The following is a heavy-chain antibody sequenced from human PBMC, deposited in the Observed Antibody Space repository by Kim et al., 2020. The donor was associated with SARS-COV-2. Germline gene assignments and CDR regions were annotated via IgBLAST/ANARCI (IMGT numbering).Heavy chain of an antibody. CDR1: GFTFSSYA. CDR2: ISGSGGST. D-gene: IGHD6-6*01. J-gene: IGHJ4*02. Sequence: GGSLRLSCAASGFTFSSYAMSWVRQAPGKGLEWVSAISGSGGSTYYADSVKGRFTISRDNSKNTLYLQMNSLRAEDTAVYYCAKTYSSSSGAFPTGAFDYWGQGTLVTVSS. V-gene: IGHV3-23*01. CDR3: AKTYSSSSGAFPTGAFDY.